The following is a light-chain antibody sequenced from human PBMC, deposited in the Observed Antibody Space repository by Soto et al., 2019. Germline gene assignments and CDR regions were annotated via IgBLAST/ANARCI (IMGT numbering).Light chain of an antibody. V-gene: IGLV1-40*01. J-gene: IGLJ1*01. Sequence: QSVLTQPPSVSGAPGHRVTISCTWSSSNIGAGYDVHWYQQLPGTAPKLLIYDNSNRPSGVPDRFSGSKSGTSASLAITGLQAEDEADYYCQAYDSSRSDDVFGTGTKLTVL. CDR3: QAYDSSRSDDV. CDR1: SSNIGAGYD. CDR2: DNS.